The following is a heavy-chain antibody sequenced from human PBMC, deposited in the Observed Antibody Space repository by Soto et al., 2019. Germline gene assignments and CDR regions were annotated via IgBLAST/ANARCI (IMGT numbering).Heavy chain of an antibody. V-gene: IGHV3-74*01. Sequence: EVQLVESGGGLVQPGGSPRLSCAASGFIYSNYWMHWVRQVPGKGLVWVSRINGDGSSTNYADSVKGRFTISRDNAKNTVYLHMNTLRAEDTAVYYCARGARGFYYFDYWGQGILVTVSS. CDR1: GFIYSNYW. J-gene: IGHJ4*02. CDR2: INGDGSST. D-gene: IGHD3-10*01. CDR3: ARGARGFYYFDY.